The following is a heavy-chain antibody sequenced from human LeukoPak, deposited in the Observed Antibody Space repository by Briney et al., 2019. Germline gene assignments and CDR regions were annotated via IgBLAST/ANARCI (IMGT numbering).Heavy chain of an antibody. CDR1: GFTFSSYA. D-gene: IGHD4-17*01. J-gene: IGHJ3*02. CDR3: AKDPNGDYIGAFDM. V-gene: IGHV3-30-3*01. CDR2: ISYDGSNK. Sequence: GRSLRLSCAASGFTFSSYAMHWVRQAPGKGLEWVAVISYDGSNKYYADSVKGRFTISRDNFKNTLYLQMNSLRAEDTAVYHCAKDPNGDYIGAFDMWGQGTMVTVSS.